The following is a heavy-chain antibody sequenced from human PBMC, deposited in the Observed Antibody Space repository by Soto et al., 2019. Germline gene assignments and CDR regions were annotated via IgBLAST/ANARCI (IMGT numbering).Heavy chain of an antibody. Sequence: EVQLLESGGGLVQPGGSLRLSCAASGFTFSSYAMSWVRQAPGKGLEWVSDISGSGGSTIYADSVKGRFTISRDNSKNTLYLQMNSLRAEDTALYYCAKCLWFGELSPFDSWGQGALVTVSS. V-gene: IGHV3-23*01. CDR3: AKCLWFGELSPFDS. J-gene: IGHJ4*02. D-gene: IGHD3-10*01. CDR1: GFTFSSYA. CDR2: ISGSGGST.